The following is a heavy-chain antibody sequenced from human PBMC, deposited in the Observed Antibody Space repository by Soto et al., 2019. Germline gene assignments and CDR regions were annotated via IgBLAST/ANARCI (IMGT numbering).Heavy chain of an antibody. D-gene: IGHD6-13*01. V-gene: IGHV3-48*02. J-gene: IGHJ3*02. CDR2: ISSSSSTI. CDR3: ARRSLGTSLDAFDI. CDR1: GFTFSSYN. Sequence: EVQLVESGGGLVQPGGSLRLSCAASGFTFSSYNMNWVRQAPGKGLEWVSYISSSSSTIYYADSVKGRFTISRDNAKNSLYLQMNRLRDEDTAVYYCARRSLGTSLDAFDIWGQGTMVTVSS.